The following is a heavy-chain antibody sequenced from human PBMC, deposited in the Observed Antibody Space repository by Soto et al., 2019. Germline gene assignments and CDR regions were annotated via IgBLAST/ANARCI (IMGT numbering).Heavy chain of an antibody. CDR1: GYTFSTFW. V-gene: IGHV5-10-1*01. CDR3: ATQSTTVDAFDI. J-gene: IGHJ3*02. D-gene: IGHD4-17*01. Sequence: GESLKISCTGFGYTFSTFWISWVRQMPGKGLEWMGRIDPGDTYATYSPAFQGHVTISADKATSTAYLQWSSLKASDTAMYYCATQSTTVDAFDIWGQGTMVTVSS. CDR2: IDPGDTYA.